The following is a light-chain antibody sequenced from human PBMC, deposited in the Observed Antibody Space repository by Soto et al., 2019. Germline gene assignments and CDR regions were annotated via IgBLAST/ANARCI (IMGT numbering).Light chain of an antibody. Sequence: QSALTQPASVSGSPGQSITISCTGTSNDVGGYNYVSWYQQHPGKAPKLMIYDVSNRPSGVSNRFSGSKSGNTASLTISGLQAEDEADYYCSSYTSSSTLGGVFGTGTRSPS. CDR2: DVS. CDR1: SNDVGGYNY. CDR3: SSYTSSSTLGGV. J-gene: IGLJ1*01. V-gene: IGLV2-14*01.